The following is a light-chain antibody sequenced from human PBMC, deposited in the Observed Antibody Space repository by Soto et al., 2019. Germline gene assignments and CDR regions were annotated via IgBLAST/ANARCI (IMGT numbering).Light chain of an antibody. CDR3: QQYYNWPPGT. J-gene: IGKJ1*01. V-gene: IGKV3-15*01. CDR2: HAS. CDR1: QSISSS. Sequence: EIVLTQSPATLSVSPGERATLSCRASQSISSSLAWYQQQPGQAPRLLIYHASTRAAGIPARFSGSGSGTEFTLPLSSLQSEDFAVYYCQQYYNWPPGTFGQGTKVEIK.